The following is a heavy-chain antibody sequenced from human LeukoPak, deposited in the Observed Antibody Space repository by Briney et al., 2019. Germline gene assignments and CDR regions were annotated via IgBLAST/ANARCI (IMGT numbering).Heavy chain of an antibody. V-gene: IGHV1-24*01. CDR2: FDPEDGET. J-gene: IGHJ6*04. CDR3: ATDPGLAVAGIHYYCMDV. Sequence: ASVKVSCKVSGYTLTELSMHWVRQPPEKGLEGMGGFDPEDGETIYAQKFQGKVTMTEDTSTDTTYMELSSLRSEDTAVYYCATDPGLAVAGIHYYCMDVWGKGTTVTVSS. CDR1: GYTLTELS. D-gene: IGHD6-19*01.